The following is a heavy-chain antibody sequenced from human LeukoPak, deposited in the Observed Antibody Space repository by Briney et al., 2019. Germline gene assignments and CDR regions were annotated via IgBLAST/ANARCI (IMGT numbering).Heavy chain of an antibody. D-gene: IGHD3-10*01. Sequence: SETLSFTCSVSGGFISSYYWSWIRQSPGKGLERIGYIHRSGTTYYRPSLKSRVIISVDTSKNQFSLNLSSVTAADTAVYYCARSIVLVRGIVSAFDYWGQGILVTVSS. CDR3: ARSIVLVRGIVSAFDY. CDR1: GGFISSYY. V-gene: IGHV4-4*09. CDR2: IHRSGTT. J-gene: IGHJ4*02.